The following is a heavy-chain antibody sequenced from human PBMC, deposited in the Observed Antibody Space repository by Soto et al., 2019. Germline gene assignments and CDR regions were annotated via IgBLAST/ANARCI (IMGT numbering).Heavy chain of an antibody. D-gene: IGHD2-21*01. Sequence: QVQLKQSGPGLVRPSGTLSLTCRVSGTSISSSYWWAWVRQSPGKGLEWIGEIYHNGITKYNPSLKGRARMSIAKSNNQFSLKLPPVTAADPAVYYWATVPPRIVVVLAEFPTWGQGTLVTVSS. CDR2: IYHNGIT. V-gene: IGHV4-4*02. J-gene: IGHJ4*02. CDR1: GTSISSSYW. CDR3: ATVPPRIVVVLAEFPT.